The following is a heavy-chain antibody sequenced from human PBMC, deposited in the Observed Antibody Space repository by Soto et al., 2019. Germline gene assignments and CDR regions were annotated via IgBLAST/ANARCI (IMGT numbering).Heavy chain of an antibody. Sequence: WGSLRLSCAASGFNFITYSFIFFRHSPFKWLEWVASISSSAVYIDYADSVKGRFTISRDNANNSLYLQMNSLRAEDTATYYCVRDGLDYYDTERLYFDNWGQGTLVTVSS. V-gene: IGHV3-21*01. D-gene: IGHD3-22*01. CDR1: GFNFITYS. CDR3: VRDGLDYYDTERLYFDN. CDR2: ISSSAVYI. J-gene: IGHJ4*02.